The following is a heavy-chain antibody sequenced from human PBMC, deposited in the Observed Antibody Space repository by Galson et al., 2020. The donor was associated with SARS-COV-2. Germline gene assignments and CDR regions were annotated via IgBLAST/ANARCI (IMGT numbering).Heavy chain of an antibody. CDR3: ARELKEGATDY. CDR1: GFTFSNYA. Sequence: GGSLRLSCAASGFTFSNYAMHWVRQAPGKGLEWVAVIWYDGRNKYYEDSVNGRFTISRDNSKNTVYLQMNSLKVEDTAIYYCARELKEGATDYWGQGTLVTVSS. V-gene: IGHV3-33*01. CDR2: IWYDGRNK. J-gene: IGHJ4*02. D-gene: IGHD1-26*01.